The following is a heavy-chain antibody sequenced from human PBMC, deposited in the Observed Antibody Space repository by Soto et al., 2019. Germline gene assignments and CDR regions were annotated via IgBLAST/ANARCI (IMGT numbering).Heavy chain of an antibody. CDR2: IYTSGST. CDR3: AREGIAVAGTYYYGMDV. CDR1: GVSISSYY. D-gene: IGHD6-19*01. Sequence: SETLSLTCTVSGVSISSYYWSWIRQPAGKGLEWIGRIYTSGSTNYNPSLKSRVTMSVDTSKNQFSLKLSSVTAADTAVYYCAREGIAVAGTYYYGMDVWGQGTTVTVSS. J-gene: IGHJ6*02. V-gene: IGHV4-4*07.